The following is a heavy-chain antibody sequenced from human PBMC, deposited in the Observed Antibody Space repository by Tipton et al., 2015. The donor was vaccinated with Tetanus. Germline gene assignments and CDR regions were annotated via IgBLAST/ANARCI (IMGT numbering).Heavy chain of an antibody. CDR3: ARGSGAMDS. Sequence: SLRLSCAVSGFTFSSYSMNWVRQAPGKGLEWIPCINARTHTIYYAGSVKGRFTISRDNAKNSLYLQMTSLRDDDTAVYYCARGSGAMDSWGQGTLVTVSS. CDR2: INARTHTI. J-gene: IGHJ4*02. D-gene: IGHD7-27*01. V-gene: IGHV3-48*02. CDR1: GFTFSSYS.